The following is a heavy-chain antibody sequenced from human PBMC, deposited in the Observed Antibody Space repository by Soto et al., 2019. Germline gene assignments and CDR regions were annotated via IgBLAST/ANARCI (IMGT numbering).Heavy chain of an antibody. V-gene: IGHV3-7*01. J-gene: IGHJ6*03. D-gene: IGHD5-18*01. CDR2: IKQDGSEK. CDR1: GFTFSSYW. CDR3: AREGYSYGWVFRPYYYYYMDV. Sequence: GGFLRLSCAASGFTFSSYWMSWVRQAPGKGLEWVANIKQDGSEKYYVDSVKGRFTISRDNAKNSLYLQMNSLRAEDTAVYYCAREGYSYGWVFRPYYYYYMDVWGKGTTVTVSS.